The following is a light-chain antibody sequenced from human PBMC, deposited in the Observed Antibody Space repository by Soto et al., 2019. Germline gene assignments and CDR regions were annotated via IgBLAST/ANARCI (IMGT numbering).Light chain of an antibody. CDR2: AAS. Sequence: DIQMTQSPSSLSASVGDGVTITCRASQNINTYLNWYQQRPGRAPKLLIYAASSLHSGVPSRFSGSGSGTDFTLTISSLQAEDFAAYYGHRSYIPPLTFGGGTKVEI. CDR3: HRSYIPPLT. CDR1: QNINTY. J-gene: IGKJ4*01. V-gene: IGKV1-39*01.